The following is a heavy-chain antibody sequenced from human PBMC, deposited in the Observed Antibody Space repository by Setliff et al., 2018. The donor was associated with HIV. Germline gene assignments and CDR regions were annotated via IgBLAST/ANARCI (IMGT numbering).Heavy chain of an antibody. V-gene: IGHV4-59*08. CDR3: ARHGAFYYYYYMDV. J-gene: IGHJ6*03. Sequence: SETLSLTCTVSGGSISTYYRNWIRQSPGTGLEWIGDINYRGVTYYNPSLKSRVTFSLDTSKNQFSLNLSSVTAADTAVYYCARHGAFYYYYYMDVWGKGTTVTV. CDR1: GGSISTYY. CDR2: INYRGVT.